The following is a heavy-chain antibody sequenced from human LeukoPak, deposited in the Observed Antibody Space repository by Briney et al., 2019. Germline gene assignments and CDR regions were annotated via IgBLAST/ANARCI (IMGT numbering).Heavy chain of an antibody. V-gene: IGHV4-34*01. CDR2: INHSGST. D-gene: IGHD3-3*01. Sequence: PSETLSLTCAVYGGSFSGYYWSWIRQPPGKGLEWIGEINHSGSTNYNPSLKSRVTISVDTSKNQFSLKLSSVTAADTAVYYCARHGTLWSGYFRSNYFDYWGQGTLVTVSS. J-gene: IGHJ4*02. CDR1: GGSFSGYY. CDR3: ARHGTLWSGYFRSNYFDY.